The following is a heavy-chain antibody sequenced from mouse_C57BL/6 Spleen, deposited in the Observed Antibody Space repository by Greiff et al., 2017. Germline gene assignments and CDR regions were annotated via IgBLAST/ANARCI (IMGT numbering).Heavy chain of an antibody. V-gene: IGHV1-52*01. J-gene: IGHJ2*01. CDR2: IDPSDSET. D-gene: IGHD1-1*01. Sequence: QVQLQQSGAELVRPGSSVKLSCKASGYTFTSYWMHWVKQRPIQGLEWIGNIDPSDSETHYNQKFKDKATLTVDKSSSTAYMQLSSLTSEDSAVYYCARKPLYYGASFDYWGQGTTLTVSS. CDR3: ARKPLYYGASFDY. CDR1: GYTFTSYW.